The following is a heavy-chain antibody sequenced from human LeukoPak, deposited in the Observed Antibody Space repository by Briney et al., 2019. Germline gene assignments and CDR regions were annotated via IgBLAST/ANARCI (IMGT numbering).Heavy chain of an antibody. CDR3: ARRQGNSLAGFDY. V-gene: IGHV1-2*02. CDR1: GYTFTGYY. J-gene: IGHJ4*02. D-gene: IGHD1/OR15-1a*01. Sequence: ASVKVSCTASGYTFTGYYIHWVRQAPGQGLEWMAWINPNSGTTEYAQKFQGGVTVTRDTSISTAYMELSRLTSDDTAIYYCARRQGNSLAGFDYWGQGTLVTVSS. CDR2: INPNSGTT.